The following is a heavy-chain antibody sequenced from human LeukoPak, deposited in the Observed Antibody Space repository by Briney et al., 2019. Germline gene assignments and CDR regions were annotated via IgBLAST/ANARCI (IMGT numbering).Heavy chain of an antibody. Sequence: GESLKISCKGSGYSFTSYWIGWVRQMPGKGLEWMGIIYPGDSDTRYSPSFQGQVTISADRSISTAYLQWSSLKASDTAMYYCARTPTGWDTAMAYSYFDYWGQGTLVTVSS. J-gene: IGHJ4*02. V-gene: IGHV5-51*01. D-gene: IGHD5-18*01. CDR1: GYSFTSYW. CDR2: IYPGDSDT. CDR3: ARTPTGWDTAMAYSYFDY.